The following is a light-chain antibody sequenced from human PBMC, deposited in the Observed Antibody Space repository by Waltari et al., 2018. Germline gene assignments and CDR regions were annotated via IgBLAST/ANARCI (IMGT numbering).Light chain of an antibody. Sequence: QSALTQPASVSGSPGQAITLSCTGTSSDVGGFSLVPWYQQHPGKAPKPLIYEGSKRPSGISTRFSGSKSGNTASLTISGLQAEDEAHYYCCSYAGTSTFVVFGGGTKVTVL. J-gene: IGLJ2*01. CDR2: EGS. CDR1: SSDVGGFSL. V-gene: IGLV2-23*01. CDR3: CSYAGTSTFVV.